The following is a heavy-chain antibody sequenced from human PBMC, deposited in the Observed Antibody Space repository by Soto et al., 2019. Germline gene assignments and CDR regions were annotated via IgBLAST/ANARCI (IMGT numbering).Heavy chain of an antibody. Sequence: GVSRTLSCATSRVAFDSDVMTWVREAPREGLEWVSSISRSGRGSAYYADSVKGRFTISRDNSENTLFLQMNNLRDEDTALYYCARGRYLDSSHDGVANLHFDQWALGNVVTVSS. CDR3: ARGRYLDSSHDGVANLHFDQ. CDR1: RVAFDSDV. CDR2: ISRSGRGSA. J-gene: IGHJ4*02. D-gene: IGHD3-22*01. V-gene: IGHV3-23*01.